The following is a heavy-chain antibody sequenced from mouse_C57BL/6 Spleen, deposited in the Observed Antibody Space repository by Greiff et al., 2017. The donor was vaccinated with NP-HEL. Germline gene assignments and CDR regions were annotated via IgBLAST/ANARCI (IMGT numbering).Heavy chain of an antibody. CDR1: GFNINDDY. Sequence: VQLQQSGAELVRPGASVKLSCTASGFNINDDYMHWVKQRPEQGLEWIGWIDPENGDTEYASKFQGKATITADTSSNTAYLQLSSLTSEDTAVYYCTTLTTVVVDWYFDVWGTGTTVTVSS. D-gene: IGHD1-1*01. V-gene: IGHV14-4*01. CDR2: IDPENGDT. CDR3: TTLTTVVVDWYFDV. J-gene: IGHJ1*03.